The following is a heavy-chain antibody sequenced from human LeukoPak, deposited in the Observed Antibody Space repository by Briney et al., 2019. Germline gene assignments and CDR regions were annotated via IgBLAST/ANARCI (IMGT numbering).Heavy chain of an antibody. CDR3: ARAGGRYYEFDY. CDR2: IYYIGST. J-gene: IGHJ4*02. Sequence: SETLSLTCTVSGGSISNYYWSWIRQPPGKELEWIGYIYYIGSTNYNPSLKRRVTISVDTSKNQLSLKLTSVTAADTAVYYCARAGGRYYEFDYWGQGTLVTVSS. V-gene: IGHV4-59*12. CDR1: GGSISNYY. D-gene: IGHD1-26*01.